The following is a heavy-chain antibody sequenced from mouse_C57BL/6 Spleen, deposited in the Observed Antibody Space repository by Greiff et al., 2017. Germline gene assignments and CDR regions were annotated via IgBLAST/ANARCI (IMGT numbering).Heavy chain of an antibody. D-gene: IGHD2-4*01. CDR3: TVGYDYEGY. J-gene: IGHJ2*01. CDR2: IRLKSDNYAT. Sequence: EVKLEESGGGLVQPGGSMKLSCVASGFTFSNYWMNWVRQSPEKGLEWVAQIRLKSDNYATHYAESVKGRFTISRDDSKSSVYLQMNNLRAEDTGIYYCTVGYDYEGYWGQGTTLTVSS. CDR1: GFTFSNYW. V-gene: IGHV6-3*01.